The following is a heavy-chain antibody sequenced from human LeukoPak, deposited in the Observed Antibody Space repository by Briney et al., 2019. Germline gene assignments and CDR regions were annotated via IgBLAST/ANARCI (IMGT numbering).Heavy chain of an antibody. D-gene: IGHD6-19*01. Sequence: GGSLRLCCAASGFTFSIYWMSWVRQAPGKGLEWVANIKQDGSERNFVDSMKGRFTISRDNAKNSLYLQMNSLRAEDTAVYYCARSIAVAGREYFQHWGQGTLVTVSS. CDR2: IKQDGSER. J-gene: IGHJ1*01. V-gene: IGHV3-7*04. CDR3: ARSIAVAGREYFQH. CDR1: GFTFSIYW.